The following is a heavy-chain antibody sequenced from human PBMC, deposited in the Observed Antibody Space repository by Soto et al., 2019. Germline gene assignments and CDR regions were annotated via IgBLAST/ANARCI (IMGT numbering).Heavy chain of an antibody. CDR1: GFTFSSYG. J-gene: IGHJ6*02. D-gene: IGHD6-13*01. CDR3: AKEFNSSSWYYYYYGMDV. CDR2: ISYDGSNK. Sequence: GGSLRLSCAASGFTFSSYGMHWVRQAPGKGLEWVAVISYDGSNKYYADSVKGRFTISRDNSKNTLYLQMNSLRAEDTAVYYCAKEFNSSSWYYYYYGMDVWGQGTTVTVSS. V-gene: IGHV3-30*18.